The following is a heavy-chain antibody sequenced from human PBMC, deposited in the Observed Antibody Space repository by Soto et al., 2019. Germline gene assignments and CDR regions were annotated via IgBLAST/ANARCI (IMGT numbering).Heavy chain of an antibody. CDR3: ARARGNDWYSDY. J-gene: IGHJ4*02. D-gene: IGHD5-12*01. CDR1: GFTFSEYS. Sequence: GGSLRLSCTASGFTFSEYSMSWVRQAPGKGLEWVSSITHSGTYVYYADSVKGRFTISRDSASNALFLQMTSLRAEDTAVYHCARARGNDWYSDYWGQGALVTVSS. V-gene: IGHV3-21*01. CDR2: ITHSGTYV.